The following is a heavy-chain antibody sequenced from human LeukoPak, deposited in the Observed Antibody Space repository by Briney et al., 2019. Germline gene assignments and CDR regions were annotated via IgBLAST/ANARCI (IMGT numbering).Heavy chain of an antibody. CDR2: MYLSGTT. D-gene: IGHD3-22*01. CDR1: GDSINSLDL. Sequence: PSETLSLTCTVSGDSINSLDLWSWVRQPPGKGLEWIGEMYLSGTTHSNPSVRSRVTISIDKSKNQFFLNLSSVTAADTAVYYCAGLVGRYSSGLYYYYFDYWGQGTLVTVSS. CDR3: AGLVGRYSSGLYYYYFDY. J-gene: IGHJ4*02. V-gene: IGHV4-4*02.